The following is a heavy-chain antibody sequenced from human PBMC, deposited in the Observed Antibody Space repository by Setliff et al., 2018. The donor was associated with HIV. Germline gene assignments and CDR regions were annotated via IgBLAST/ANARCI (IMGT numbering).Heavy chain of an antibody. CDR2: INHSGST. Sequence: ESLKISCAASGFTFSTYRMNWVRQPPGKGLEWFGEINHSGSTNYNPSLKSRVTISVDTSKNQFSLKLSSATAADTAVYYCARSRLHYYDSSGYYPSYFDYWGQGTLVTVSS. V-gene: IGHV4-34*01. D-gene: IGHD3-22*01. J-gene: IGHJ4*02. CDR3: ARSRLHYYDSSGYYPSYFDY. CDR1: GFTFSTYR.